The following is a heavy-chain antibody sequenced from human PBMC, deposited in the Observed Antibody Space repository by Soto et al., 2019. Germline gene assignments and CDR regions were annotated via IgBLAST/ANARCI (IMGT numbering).Heavy chain of an antibody. D-gene: IGHD3-3*01. CDR2: INPATGAA. V-gene: IGHV1-2*02. CDR1: GYPVTAYY. J-gene: IGHJ3*02. CDR3: ARGVGVGVARSAAFDM. Sequence: QLHLVQSGAVVKKPGASVTVSCSASGYPVTAYYMHWVRQAPGGGLEWMGGINPATGAAKYTQTFQGRVTMTRDTSTSSVFMELTGLTSEDTAVFYCARGVGVGVARSAAFDMWGQGTLVTVSS.